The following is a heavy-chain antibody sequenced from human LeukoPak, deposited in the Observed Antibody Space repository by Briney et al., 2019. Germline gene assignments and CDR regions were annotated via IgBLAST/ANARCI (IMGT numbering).Heavy chain of an antibody. CDR2: ISAYNGNT. Sequence: GASVKVSCKASGYTFTSYGISWVRQAPGQGLEWMGWISAYNGNTNYAQKLQGRVTMTTDTSTSTAYMELRSLRSDDTAVYYSARGITISQHYYYGMDVWGQGTTVTVSS. CDR3: ARGITISQHYYYGMDV. J-gene: IGHJ6*02. CDR1: GYTFTSYG. D-gene: IGHD3-3*01. V-gene: IGHV1-18*01.